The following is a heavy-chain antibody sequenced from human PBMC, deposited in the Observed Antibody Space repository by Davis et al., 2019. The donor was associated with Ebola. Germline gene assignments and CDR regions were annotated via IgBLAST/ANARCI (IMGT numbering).Heavy chain of an antibody. V-gene: IGHV3-23*01. CDR1: GFTFSSYA. CDR3: AKMTTVTFYYYYGMDV. Sequence: GESLKISCAASGFTFSSYAMSWVRQAPGKGLEWVSAISGSGGSTYYADSVKGRFTISRDNSKNTLYLQMNSLRAEDTAVYYCAKMTTVTFYYYYGMDVWGQGTTVTVSS. D-gene: IGHD4-17*01. CDR2: ISGSGGST. J-gene: IGHJ6*02.